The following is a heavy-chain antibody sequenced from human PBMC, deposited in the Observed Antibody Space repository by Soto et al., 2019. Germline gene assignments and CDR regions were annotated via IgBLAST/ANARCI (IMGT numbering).Heavy chain of an antibody. J-gene: IGHJ4*02. CDR2: IKEDGSST. CDR3: AKGVEWSRDF. CDR1: GFTFSNHW. Sequence: GGSLRLSCAASGFTFSNHWMNWVRQAPGRGMEWVAKIKEDGSSTYFADSVRGRFTISRDNAKNALFLQMNSLRAEDTDIYYCAKGVEWSRDFCGLGPRVTVYS. D-gene: IGHD3-3*01. V-gene: IGHV3-7*01.